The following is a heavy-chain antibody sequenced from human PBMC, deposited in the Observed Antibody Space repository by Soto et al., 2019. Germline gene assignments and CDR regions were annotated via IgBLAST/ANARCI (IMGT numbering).Heavy chain of an antibody. D-gene: IGHD2-2*01. Sequence: QVQLVQSGAEVKKPGASVKVSCKASGYTFTSYGISWVRQAPGQGLEWMGWISAYNGNTNYAQKLQGRVTMTTDTSTSKAYMELRSLRSDDTAVYYCARDLRDCSSTSCYADAFDIWGQGTMVTVSS. CDR1: GYTFTSYG. V-gene: IGHV1-18*01. CDR2: ISAYNGNT. CDR3: ARDLRDCSSTSCYADAFDI. J-gene: IGHJ3*02.